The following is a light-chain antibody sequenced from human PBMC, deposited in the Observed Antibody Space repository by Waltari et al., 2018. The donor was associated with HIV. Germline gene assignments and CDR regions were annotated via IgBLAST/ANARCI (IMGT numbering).Light chain of an antibody. CDR1: SRDVGGYKY. CDR3: CSYAGSYSYV. CDR2: DVS. J-gene: IGLJ1*01. Sequence: QSALTQPRSVSGSPGQSVTISCTGSSRDVGGYKYVSWYEQRPGKAPKRMIYDVSKRPSGVPDRFSGSKSGNTASLTISGLQAEDEADYYCCSYAGSYSYVFGTGTKVTVL. V-gene: IGLV2-11*01.